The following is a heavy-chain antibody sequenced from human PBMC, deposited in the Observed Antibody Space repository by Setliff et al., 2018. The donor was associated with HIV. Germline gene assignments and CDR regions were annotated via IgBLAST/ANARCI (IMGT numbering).Heavy chain of an antibody. V-gene: IGHV1-69*06. CDR1: GVTFSTYA. D-gene: IGHD6-19*01. Sequence: SVKVSCKASGVTFSTYAISWVRQAPGQGLEWMGGIIPKFGAANYAQKFQGRVTITADTSTDTAYMEVSSLRSEDTAVYYCARDSEPGIAVAGADAFDIWGQGTMVTVSS. CDR2: IIPKFGAA. J-gene: IGHJ3*02. CDR3: ARDSEPGIAVAGADAFDI.